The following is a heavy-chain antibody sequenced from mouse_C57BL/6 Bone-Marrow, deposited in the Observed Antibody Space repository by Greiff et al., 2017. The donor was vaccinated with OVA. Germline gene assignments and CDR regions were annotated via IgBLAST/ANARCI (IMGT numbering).Heavy chain of an antibody. J-gene: IGHJ4*01. V-gene: IGHV1-50*01. CDR3: SREDYSNLYAMDY. Sequence: QVQLQQPGAELVKPGASVKLSCKASGYTFTSYWMQWVNQRHGKGLEWIGEIDPSDSFTNYNQKFKGKATLTVDKSSSTAYMQLSSLTSEDSAVYYGSREDYSNLYAMDYWGQGTSVTVSA. CDR2: IDPSDSFT. CDR1: GYTFTSYW. D-gene: IGHD2-5*01.